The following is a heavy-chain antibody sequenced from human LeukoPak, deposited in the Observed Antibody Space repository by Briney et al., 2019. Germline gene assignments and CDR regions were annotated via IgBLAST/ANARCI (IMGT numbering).Heavy chain of an antibody. J-gene: IGHJ6*02. CDR2: FDPEDGET. D-gene: IGHD3-9*01. CDR1: GYTLTELS. Sequence: GASVKVSCKVSGYTLTELSMHWVRQAPGKGLEWMGGFDPEDGETIYAQKFQGRVTVTEDTSTDTAYMELSSLRSEDTAVYYCALTGYRYYYGMDVWGQGTTVTVSS. CDR3: ALTGYRYYYGMDV. V-gene: IGHV1-24*01.